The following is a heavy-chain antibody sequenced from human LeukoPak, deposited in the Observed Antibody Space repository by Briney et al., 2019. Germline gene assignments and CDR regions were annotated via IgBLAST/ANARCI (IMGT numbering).Heavy chain of an antibody. CDR2: IKSKTDGGTT. CDR3: TPRPPMVRGDT. V-gene: IGHV3-15*01. CDR1: GFTFSNAW. D-gene: IGHD3-10*01. J-gene: IGHJ5*02. Sequence: GGSLRLSCAASGFTFSNAWMSWVRQAPGKGLEWVGRIKSKTDGGTTDYAAPVKGRFTISRDDSKNTLYLQMNSLKTEDTAVYYCTPRPPMVRGDTWGQGTLVTVSS.